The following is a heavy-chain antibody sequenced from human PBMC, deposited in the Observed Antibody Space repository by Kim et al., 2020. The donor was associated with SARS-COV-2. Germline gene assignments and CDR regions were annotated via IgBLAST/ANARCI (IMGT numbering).Heavy chain of an antibody. V-gene: IGHV3-7*03. Sequence: KSYGDSVQGRFTSTRDKAKNSMYLQMNSLRAEDTAVYYCARGLWFGELRVWGQGTLVTVSS. D-gene: IGHD3-10*01. J-gene: IGHJ4*02. CDR2: K. CDR3: ARGLWFGELRV.